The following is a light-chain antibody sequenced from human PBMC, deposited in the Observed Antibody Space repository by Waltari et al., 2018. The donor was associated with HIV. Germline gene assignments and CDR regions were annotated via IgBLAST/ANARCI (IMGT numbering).Light chain of an antibody. J-gene: IGLJ2*01. V-gene: IGLV2-14*01. CDR3: CSYTSSRVL. Sequence: QSALTQPASVSGSPGQSITISCTGTSSDVSGYNYVSWYQQYPGKAPKLLIYEVTNRPSGVSNRFSGSKSGNTASLTISGLQAEDEADYYCCSYTSSRVLFGGGTKLTVL. CDR1: SSDVSGYNY. CDR2: EVT.